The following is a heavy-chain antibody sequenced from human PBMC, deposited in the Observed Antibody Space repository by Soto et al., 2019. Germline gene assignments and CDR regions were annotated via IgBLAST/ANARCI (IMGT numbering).Heavy chain of an antibody. V-gene: IGHV3-64D*08. Sequence: GGSLRLSCSASGFTFSSYAMHWVRQAPGKGLEYVSAISSNGGSTYYADSVKGRFTISRDNSKNTLYLQMSSLRAEDTAVYYCVKAAIAVAGTVPDYWGQGTLVTVSS. D-gene: IGHD6-19*01. CDR2: ISSNGGST. CDR1: GFTFSSYA. J-gene: IGHJ4*02. CDR3: VKAAIAVAGTVPDY.